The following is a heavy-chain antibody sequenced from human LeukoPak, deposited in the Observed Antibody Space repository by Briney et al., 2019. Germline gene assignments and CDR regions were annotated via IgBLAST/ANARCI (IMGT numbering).Heavy chain of an antibody. D-gene: IGHD3-16*01. J-gene: IGHJ4*02. Sequence: GGSLRLSCVDSAFSVGSNFMSWVRQAPGKGLEWVSVIYTGGSTYSADSVKGRFTISRDYSENTVYLQMNSLRVEDTAVYYCATSMGGGNIDYWGQGTLVTVSS. V-gene: IGHV3-66*01. CDR1: AFSVGSNF. CDR3: ATSMGGGNIDY. CDR2: IYTGGST.